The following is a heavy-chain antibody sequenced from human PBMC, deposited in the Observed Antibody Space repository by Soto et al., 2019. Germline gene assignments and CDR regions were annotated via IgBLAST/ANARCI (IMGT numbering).Heavy chain of an antibody. CDR2: IYSSGST. Sequence: QVQLQESGPGLVKPSQTLSLTCTVSGGSISSVGYYWSWIRQHPGKGLEWIGYIYSSGSTYYNPSLKSRVTISVDTSKTQFSLKLTSMTAADTAVYYCASGGYCSGGSCYSGYFDYWGQGTLVTVSS. J-gene: IGHJ4*02. V-gene: IGHV4-31*03. D-gene: IGHD2-15*01. CDR3: ASGGYCSGGSCYSGYFDY. CDR1: GGSISSVGYY.